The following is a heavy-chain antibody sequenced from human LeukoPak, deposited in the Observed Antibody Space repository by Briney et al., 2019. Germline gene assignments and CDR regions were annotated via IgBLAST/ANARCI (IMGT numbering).Heavy chain of an antibody. V-gene: IGHV1-46*01. CDR3: AILRYDNNWIGR. CDR1: GYILTNCY. J-gene: IGHJ5*02. CDR2: IDPSGGAT. Sequence: ASVKVSCKASGYILTNCYMHWVRQAPGQGLKWMGMIDPSGGATSDAQKFQGRVTITRDTSSSTGYVQLSSLRSEDTAIYYCAILRYDNNWIGRWGQGTLVTVS. D-gene: IGHD1-14*01.